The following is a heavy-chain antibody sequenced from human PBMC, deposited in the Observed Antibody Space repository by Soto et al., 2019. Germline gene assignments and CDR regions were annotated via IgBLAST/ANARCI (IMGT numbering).Heavy chain of an antibody. Sequence: QLQLQESGPGLVKPSETLSLTCSVSDDSINSDKYYWGWIRQPPGKGLEWIGSIYYRGNAYYNPSLQTRVTISLDKSKCQFSLKLNSVTAADSAVYFCARLEGLATISYSFDFWGPGALVTVSS. J-gene: IGHJ4*02. D-gene: IGHD3-9*01. V-gene: IGHV4-39*01. CDR2: IYYRGNA. CDR1: DDSINSDKYY. CDR3: ARLEGLATISYSFDF.